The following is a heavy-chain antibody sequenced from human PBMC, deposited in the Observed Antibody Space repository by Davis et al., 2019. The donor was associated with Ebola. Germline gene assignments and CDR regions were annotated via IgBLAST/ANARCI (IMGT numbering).Heavy chain of an antibody. V-gene: IGHV3-11*04. J-gene: IGHJ6*02. CDR2: IGPSGNSF. CDR1: GFTFSDYY. Sequence: PGGSLRLSCEVSGFTFSDYYMSWIRQAPRKGLEWIAYIGPSGNSFYCADSVKGRFTISRDNAKNSLYLQMNSLRAEDTAVYYCVRGYYGMDVWGQGTTVTVSS. CDR3: VRGYYGMDV.